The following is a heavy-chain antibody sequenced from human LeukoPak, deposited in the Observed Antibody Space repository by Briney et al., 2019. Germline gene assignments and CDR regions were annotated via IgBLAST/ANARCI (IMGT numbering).Heavy chain of an antibody. J-gene: IGHJ3*02. CDR3: AHSSSIHDAFDI. Sequence: GGSLRLSCAASGFTFSSYAMHWVRPAPGKGLEYVSAISSNGGSTYYANSVKGRFTISRDNSKNTLYLQMGSLRAEDMAVYYCAHSSSIHDAFDIWGQGTMVTVSS. D-gene: IGHD6-13*01. V-gene: IGHV3-64*01. CDR1: GFTFSSYA. CDR2: ISSNGGST.